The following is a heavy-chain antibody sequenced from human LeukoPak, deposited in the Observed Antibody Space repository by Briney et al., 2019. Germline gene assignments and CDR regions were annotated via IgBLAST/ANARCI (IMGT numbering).Heavy chain of an antibody. D-gene: IGHD5-18*01. J-gene: IGHJ4*02. Sequence: GASVKVSCKASGYTFTGYYMHWVRQAPGQGLEWMGWINPNSGGTNYAQKFQGRVTITRDTSISTAYMELSRLRSDDTAVYYCAREKWIQLWYLPDYWGQGTLVTVSS. V-gene: IGHV1-2*02. CDR2: INPNSGGT. CDR1: GYTFTGYY. CDR3: AREKWIQLWYLPDY.